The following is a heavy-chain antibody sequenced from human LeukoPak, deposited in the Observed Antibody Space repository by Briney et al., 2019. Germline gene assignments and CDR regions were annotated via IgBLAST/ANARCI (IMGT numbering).Heavy chain of an antibody. D-gene: IGHD3-10*01. CDR2: INPNSGGT. CDR3: ATRGMVRGVTQQQWYYYMDV. CDR1: GYTFTGYY. V-gene: IGHV1-2*02. Sequence: GASVKVSCKASGYTFTGYYMHWVRQAPGQGLEWMGWINPNSGGTNYAQKFQGRVTMTRDTSISTAYMELSRLRSDDTAVYYCATRGMVRGVTQQQWYYYMDVWGKGTTVTVSS. J-gene: IGHJ6*03.